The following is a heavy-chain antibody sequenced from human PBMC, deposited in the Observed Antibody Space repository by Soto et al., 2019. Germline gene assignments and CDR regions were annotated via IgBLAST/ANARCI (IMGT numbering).Heavy chain of an antibody. V-gene: IGHV3-33*01. D-gene: IGHD2-21*01. J-gene: IGHJ3*02. CDR3: TTGALVVRKSDAFDI. CDR2: IWYDGSNK. CDR1: GFTFSSYG. Sequence: GGSLRLSCAASGFTFSSYGMHWFRQAPGKGLEWVAVIWYDGSNKYYADSVKGRFTISRDDSKNTLYLQMNSLKTEDTAVYYCTTGALVVRKSDAFDIWGQGTMVTVSS.